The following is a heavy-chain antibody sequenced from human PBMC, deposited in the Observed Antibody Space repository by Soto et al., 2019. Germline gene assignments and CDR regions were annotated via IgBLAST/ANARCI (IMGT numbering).Heavy chain of an antibody. J-gene: IGHJ4*02. CDR3: ARVPGQ. V-gene: IGHV4-30-2*01. CDR2: IYHSGST. Sequence: PSETLSLTCAVSGGSISSGGYSWSWIRLPPGKSLEWIGYIYHSGSTYYNPSLKSRVTISVDRSKNEFSLKLSSVTSADTAVYYCARVPGQWGQGTVVTVSS. CDR1: GGSISSGGYS.